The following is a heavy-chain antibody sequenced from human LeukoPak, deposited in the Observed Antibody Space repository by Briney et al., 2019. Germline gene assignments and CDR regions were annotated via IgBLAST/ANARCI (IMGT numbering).Heavy chain of an antibody. V-gene: IGHV3-23*01. CDR1: GFTFSNYG. CDR2: DSIYGGGP. J-gene: IGHJ4*02. CDR3: AKEDVGAAPDY. D-gene: IGHD2-15*01. Sequence: GGSLRLSCEASGFTFSNYGMSWISQAPGKGPEWVSADSIYGGGPYYADSVKGRFTMSRDNSKNTLYLQMDSLRVDDTAVYYCAKEDVGAAPDYWGQGTLVTVSS.